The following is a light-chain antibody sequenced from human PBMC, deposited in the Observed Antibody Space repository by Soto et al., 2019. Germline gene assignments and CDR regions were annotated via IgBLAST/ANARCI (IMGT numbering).Light chain of an antibody. J-gene: IGLJ1*01. CDR3: SSYAGSNNYV. CDR1: SGDVGGYNY. CDR2: EVS. V-gene: IGLV2-8*01. Sequence: QSALTQPPSASGSPGQSVTISCTGTSGDVGGYNYVSWYQQHPGKAPKLMIFEVSERPSGVPDRFSASKSGNTASLTVSGLQAEDEADYYCSSYAGSNNYVFGTGTKVTDL.